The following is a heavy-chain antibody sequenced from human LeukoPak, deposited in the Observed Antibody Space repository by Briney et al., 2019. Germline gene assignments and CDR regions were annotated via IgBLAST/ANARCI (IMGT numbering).Heavy chain of an antibody. CDR1: GCSISSGDYY. Sequence: PSETLSLTCTVSGCSISSGDYYWTWIRQPPGKGLEWIGYIYYSGSTYYNPSLKSRVTISVDTSKNQFSLKLSSVTAADTAVYYCARGISTYPQYYFDYWGQGTVVTVSS. V-gene: IGHV4-30-4*01. J-gene: IGHJ4*02. CDR3: ARGISTYPQYYFDY. CDR2: IYYSGST. D-gene: IGHD2-2*01.